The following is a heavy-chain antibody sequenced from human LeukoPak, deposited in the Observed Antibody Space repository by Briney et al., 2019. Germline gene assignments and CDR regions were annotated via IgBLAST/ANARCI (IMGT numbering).Heavy chain of an antibody. D-gene: IGHD3-10*01. CDR3: ARDVYYGSGSYSNDAFDI. J-gene: IGHJ3*02. Sequence: GGSLRLSCGASGFTFSSYWMHWVRQAPGKGLVWVSRINSDGSSTSYADSVKGRFTISRDNAKNTPYLQMNSLRAEDTAVYYCARDVYYGSGSYSNDAFDIWSQGTMVTVSS. CDR2: INSDGSST. CDR1: GFTFSSYW. V-gene: IGHV3-74*01.